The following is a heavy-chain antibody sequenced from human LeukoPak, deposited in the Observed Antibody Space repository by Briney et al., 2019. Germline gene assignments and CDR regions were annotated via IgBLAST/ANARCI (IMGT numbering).Heavy chain of an antibody. D-gene: IGHD6-13*01. Sequence: SETLSLTCTVSGGSISSYYWSWIRQPPGKGLEWIGYIYYSGSTSYNPSLKSRVTISVDTSKNQFSLKLSSVTAADTAVYYCARVGSWYYFDYWGQGTLVTVSS. CDR2: IYYSGST. J-gene: IGHJ4*02. CDR1: GGSISSYY. V-gene: IGHV4-59*01. CDR3: ARVGSWYYFDY.